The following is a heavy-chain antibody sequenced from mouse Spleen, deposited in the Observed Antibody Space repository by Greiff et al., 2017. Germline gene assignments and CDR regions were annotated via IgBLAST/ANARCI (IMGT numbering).Heavy chain of an antibody. CDR1: GFTFSSYA. CDR2: ISSGGGNT. D-gene: IGHD1-1*01. J-gene: IGHJ4*01. V-gene: IGHV5-9-3*01. CDR3: ARLHYGSSFYAMDY. Sequence: EVQGVESGGGLVKLGGSLKLSCAASGFTFSSYAMSWVRQTPEKRLEWVATISSGGGNTYYPDSVKGRFTISRDNAKNTLYLQMSSLKSEDTAMYYCARLHYGSSFYAMDYWGQGTSVTVSS.